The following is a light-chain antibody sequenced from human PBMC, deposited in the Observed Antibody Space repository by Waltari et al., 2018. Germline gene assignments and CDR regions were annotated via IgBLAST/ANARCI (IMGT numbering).Light chain of an antibody. CDR2: EVT. CDR3: CSYNDGPYV. J-gene: IGLJ1*01. V-gene: IGLV2-23*02. Sequence: QSALTQPASVSGSPGQSITISCTGTSSDVGTYNLVSWYQQHPGKAPKLMIYEVTKRPSVVSSRFSSSRSCNTASLTISGLQAEDDADYYCCSYNDGPYVFGTGTKVTVL. CDR1: SSDVGTYNL.